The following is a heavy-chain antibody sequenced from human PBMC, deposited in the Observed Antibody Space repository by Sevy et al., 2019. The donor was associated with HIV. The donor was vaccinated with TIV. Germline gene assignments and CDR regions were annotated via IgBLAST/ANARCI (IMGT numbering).Heavy chain of an antibody. CDR2: ISFNGSHV. CDR1: GFSFSDYY. Sequence: GGSLRLSCAASGFSFSDYYMSWVRLSPGKGLEWVSYISFNGSHVYYIEAVKGRFTISRDNGRNSLYLQMNNLRVYDTSVYFCAREGPVGSMDVWGKGTTVTVSS. CDR3: AREGPVGSMDV. D-gene: IGHD2-2*01. J-gene: IGHJ6*03. V-gene: IGHV3-11*04.